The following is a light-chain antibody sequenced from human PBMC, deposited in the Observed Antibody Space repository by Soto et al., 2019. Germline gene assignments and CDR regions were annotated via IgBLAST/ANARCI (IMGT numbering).Light chain of an antibody. V-gene: IGKV3-20*01. CDR3: QQYDSPPWT. CDR1: RSISSSSY. CDR2: GVS. Sequence: EIVLTQSPGTLSLSPGERATLSCRASRSISSSSYLGWYQQKPGQAPRLLIYGVSSRATGTPDRFSGSGSGTDFTLTISRVEPEDFAVYFCQQYDSPPWTFGQGTKVEIK. J-gene: IGKJ1*01.